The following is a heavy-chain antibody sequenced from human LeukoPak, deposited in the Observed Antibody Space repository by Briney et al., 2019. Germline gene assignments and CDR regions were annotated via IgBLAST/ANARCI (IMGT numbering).Heavy chain of an antibody. V-gene: IGHV1-2*02. J-gene: IGHJ6*02. CDR3: AREYSSGWYAGNYGMDV. Sequence: ASVKVSCKASGYTFTGYYMHWVRQAPGQGLEWMGWINPNSGGTNYAQKFQGRVTMTRDTSISTAYMELSRLRSDDTAVYYCAREYSSGWYAGNYGMDVWGRGTTVTVSS. CDR1: GYTFTGYY. D-gene: IGHD6-19*01. CDR2: INPNSGGT.